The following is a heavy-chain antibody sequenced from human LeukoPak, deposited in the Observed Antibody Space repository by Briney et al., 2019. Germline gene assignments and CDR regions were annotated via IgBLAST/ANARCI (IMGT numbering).Heavy chain of an antibody. CDR2: ISYDGSNK. CDR1: GLTFNNYA. V-gene: IGHV3-30*03. CDR3: ARDGTLGYCTNGVCSYFDY. J-gene: IGHJ4*02. Sequence: GGSLRLSCEASGLTFNNYAMHWVRQSPGKGLEWVAVISYDGSNKYYADSVKGRFTISRDNSKNTLYLQMNSLRAEDTAVYYCARDGTLGYCTNGVCSYFDYWGQGTLVTVSS. D-gene: IGHD2-8*01.